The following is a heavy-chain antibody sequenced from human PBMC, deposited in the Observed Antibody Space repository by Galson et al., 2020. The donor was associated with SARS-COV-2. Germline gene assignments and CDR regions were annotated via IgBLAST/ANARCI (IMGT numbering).Heavy chain of an antibody. CDR1: GFSLSTSGVG. J-gene: IGHJ4*02. Sequence: KMSGPTLVKPTQTLTLTCTFSGFSLSTSGVGVGWIRQPHGKALEWLALIYWDDDKRYSPSLKSRLTITKDTSKNQVVLTMTNMDPVDTATYYCAHLSSSSILRPFDYWGQGTLVTVSS. V-gene: IGHV2-5*02. CDR3: AHLSSSSILRPFDY. CDR2: IYWDDDK. D-gene: IGHD6-6*01.